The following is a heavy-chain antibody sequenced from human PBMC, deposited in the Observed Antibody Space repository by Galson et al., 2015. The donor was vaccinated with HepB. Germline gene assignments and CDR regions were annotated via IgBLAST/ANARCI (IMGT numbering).Heavy chain of an antibody. CDR1: GFTFSNYW. V-gene: IGHV3-7*03. CDR3: AKSKNGDFFSTGGWANY. CDR2: IKEDGSET. D-gene: IGHD7-27*01. J-gene: IGHJ4*02. Sequence: SLRLSCAASGFTFSNYWMSWVRQAPGKGLEWVANIKEDGSETHYVDSMKGRFIISRDNAKKSLYLQMNSLGAEDTAVYYCAKSKNGDFFSTGGWANYWGQGTLVTVSS.